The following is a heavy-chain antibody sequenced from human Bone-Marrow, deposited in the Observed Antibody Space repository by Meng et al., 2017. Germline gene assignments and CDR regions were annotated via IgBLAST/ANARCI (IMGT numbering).Heavy chain of an antibody. CDR3: ARALYPYYDPYDAFDI. CDR1: GASISSSHW. Sequence: VPLEGAGPGLVQPSGPLSLTCAVSGASISSSHWWGWVRQPPGKGLEWIGEINHSGSTNYNPSLKSRVTISVDTSKNQFSLKLSSVTAADTAVYYCARALYPYYDPYDAFDIWGQGTMVTVSS. V-gene: IGHV4-4*02. CDR2: INHSGST. J-gene: IGHJ3*02. D-gene: IGHD3-3*01.